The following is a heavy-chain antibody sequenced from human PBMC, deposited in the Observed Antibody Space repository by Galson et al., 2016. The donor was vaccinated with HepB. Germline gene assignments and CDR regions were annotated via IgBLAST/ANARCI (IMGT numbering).Heavy chain of an antibody. J-gene: IGHJ4*02. CDR2: ISSSSNYI. CDR1: GFILSDYY. Sequence: SLRLSCAASGFILSDYYMDWVRQAPGKGLEWVSSISSSSNYIYYADSLKGRFTISRDNAKNSLYLRMNSLRAEDTAVYYCARRDSSSWYVVDDYWGQGTLVTVSS. V-gene: IGHV3-21*01. D-gene: IGHD6-13*01. CDR3: ARRDSSSWYVVDDY.